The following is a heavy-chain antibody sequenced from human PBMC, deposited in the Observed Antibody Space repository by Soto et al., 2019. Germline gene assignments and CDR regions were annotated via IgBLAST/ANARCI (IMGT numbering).Heavy chain of an antibody. CDR1: GFTFSSYG. D-gene: IGHD6-19*01. CDR2: ISYDGSNK. J-gene: IGHJ4*02. Sequence: GGSLRLSCAASGFTFSSYGMHWVRQAPGKGLEWVAVISYDGSNKYYADSVKGRFTISRDNSKNTLYLQMNSLRAEDTAVYYCAKEHGHRVAVSYYFDYWGQGTLVTVSS. V-gene: IGHV3-30*18. CDR3: AKEHGHRVAVSYYFDY.